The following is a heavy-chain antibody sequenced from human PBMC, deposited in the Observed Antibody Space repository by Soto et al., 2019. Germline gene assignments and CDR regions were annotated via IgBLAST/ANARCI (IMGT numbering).Heavy chain of an antibody. D-gene: IGHD5-18*01. CDR3: AGFSGHTYGRVDP. V-gene: IGHV4-34*01. Sequence: SETLSLTCAVYGVSFSDYYWSWVRQPPGKGLEWIGEINHSGSTNYNTSFKSRVTISVDTSKNQFSLKLSSVTAADTAVYYCAGFSGHTYGRVDPWGQGTLVTVSS. CDR1: GVSFSDYY. J-gene: IGHJ5*02. CDR2: INHSGST.